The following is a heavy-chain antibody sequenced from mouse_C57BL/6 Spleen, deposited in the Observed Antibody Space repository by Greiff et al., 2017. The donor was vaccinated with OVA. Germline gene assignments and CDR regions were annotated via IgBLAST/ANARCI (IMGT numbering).Heavy chain of an antibody. CDR1: GYTFTSYW. V-gene: IGHV1-64*01. D-gene: IGHD1-1*01. CDR3: AREVIYYGSSPSYYAMDY. J-gene: IGHJ4*01. Sequence: QVQLQQPGAELVKPGASVKLSCKASGYTFTSYWMHWVKQRPGQGLEWIGMIHPNSGSTNYNEKFKSKATLTVDKSSSTAYMQLSSLTSEDSAVYYCAREVIYYGSSPSYYAMDYWGQGTSVTVSS. CDR2: IHPNSGST.